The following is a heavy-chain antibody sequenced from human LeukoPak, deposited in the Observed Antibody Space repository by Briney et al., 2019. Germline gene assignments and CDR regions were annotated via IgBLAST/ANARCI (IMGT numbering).Heavy chain of an antibody. V-gene: IGHV1-3*01. CDR2: INAGNGNT. J-gene: IGHJ4*02. CDR1: GYTFTSYA. D-gene: IGHD3-22*01. CDR3: ASPEAYYYDSSGYYYYY. Sequence: ASVKVSCKASGYTFTSYAMHWVRQAPGQRLEWMGWINAGNGNTKYSQKSQGRVTITADESTSTAYMELSSLRSEDTAVYYCASPEAYYYDSSGYYYYYWGQGTLVTVSS.